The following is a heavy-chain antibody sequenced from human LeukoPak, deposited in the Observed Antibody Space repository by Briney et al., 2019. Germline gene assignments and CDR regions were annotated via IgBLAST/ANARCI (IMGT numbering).Heavy chain of an antibody. V-gene: IGHV3-15*01. CDR1: GFTFSNAW. Sequence: GGSLRLSCAASGFTFSNAWMSWVRQAPGKGLEWAGRIKSKTDGETTDYAAPVKGRFTISRDDSKNTLYLQMNSLKTEDTAVYYCTTWYYYDRSGYSLGYYSDYWGQGTLVTVSS. D-gene: IGHD3-22*01. CDR2: IKSKTDGETT. J-gene: IGHJ4*02. CDR3: TTWYYYDRSGYSLGYYSDY.